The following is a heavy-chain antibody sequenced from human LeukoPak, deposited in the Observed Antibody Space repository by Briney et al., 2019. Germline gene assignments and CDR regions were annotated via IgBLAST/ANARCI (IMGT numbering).Heavy chain of an antibody. CDR2: INPNSGGT. V-gene: IGHV1-2*02. D-gene: IGHD4-23*01. J-gene: IGHJ4*02. CDR1: GGTFSSYA. Sequence: GSSVKVSCKASGGTFSSYAISWVRQAPGQGLEWMGGINPNSGGTNYAQKFQGRVTMTRDTSISTAYMELSRLRSGDTAVYYCARGTGGDYGGNSGFDYWGQGTLVTVSS. CDR3: ARGTGGDYGGNSGFDY.